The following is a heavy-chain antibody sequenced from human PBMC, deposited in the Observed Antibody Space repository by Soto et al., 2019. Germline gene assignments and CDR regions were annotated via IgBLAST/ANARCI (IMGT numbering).Heavy chain of an antibody. CDR2: ISGGGDST. J-gene: IGHJ5*02. CDR3: ARGQDDYGDSDVWFDP. V-gene: IGHV3-23*01. CDR1: GFSFSSYG. D-gene: IGHD4-17*01. Sequence: EEQLLESGGGLVQPGGSLRLSCADSGFSFSSYGMSWVRQAPGKGLEWVSGISGGGDSTYYADSVKGRFTISRDKSKNTLYLQMNSLRAEDTAVYYCARGQDDYGDSDVWFDPWGQGTLVSVSS.